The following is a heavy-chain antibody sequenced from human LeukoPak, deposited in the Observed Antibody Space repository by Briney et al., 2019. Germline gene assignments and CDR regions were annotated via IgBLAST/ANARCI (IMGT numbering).Heavy chain of an antibody. V-gene: IGHV3-64*01. CDR2: ISSRGDRT. Sequence: GGSLRLSCAASGFTFSKYAMHWVRQAPGKGLECASAISSRGDRTYYANTVKGRFTISRDNSNNTLFLQMGSLRVDDMGVYHCAREGASSGSYSYWGQGTLVTVSS. CDR1: GFTFSKYA. CDR3: AREGASSGSYSY. J-gene: IGHJ4*02. D-gene: IGHD1-26*01.